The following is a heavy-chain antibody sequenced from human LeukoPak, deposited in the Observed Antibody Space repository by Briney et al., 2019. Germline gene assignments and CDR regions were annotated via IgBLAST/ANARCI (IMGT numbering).Heavy chain of an antibody. Sequence: GGSLRLSCAASGFTFSSFWMSWVRQAPGKGLEWVATIKQDGREEYYTDSVKGRFTISRDNAKNSLYLQMNSLRAEDTALYYCAKGGYGGGYFDYWGQGTLVTVSS. V-gene: IGHV3-7*03. J-gene: IGHJ4*02. CDR1: GFTFSSFW. D-gene: IGHD4-23*01. CDR2: IKQDGREE. CDR3: AKGGYGGGYFDY.